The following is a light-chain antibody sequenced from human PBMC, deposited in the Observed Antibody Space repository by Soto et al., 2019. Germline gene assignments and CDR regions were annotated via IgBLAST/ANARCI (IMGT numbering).Light chain of an antibody. Sequence: QFVLTQPASVSGSPGQSITISCTGTSSDVGSYNLVSWYQQHPGKAPKLMIYEVSKRPSGVSNRFSGSKSGNTASLTISGLQAEDEADYYCCSYAGSSTFYWVFGGGTKLTVL. V-gene: IGLV2-23*02. CDR2: EVS. CDR1: SSDVGSYNL. CDR3: CSYAGSSTFYWV. J-gene: IGLJ3*02.